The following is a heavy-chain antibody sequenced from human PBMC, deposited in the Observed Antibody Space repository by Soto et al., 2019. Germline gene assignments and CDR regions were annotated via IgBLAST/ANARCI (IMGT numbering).Heavy chain of an antibody. CDR2: ISYDGSNK. V-gene: IGHV3-30*03. CDR1: GFTFSSYG. D-gene: IGHD5-12*01. J-gene: IGHJ5*02. CDR3: ASDSGYPWFDP. Sequence: GGSLRLSCAASGFTFSSYGMHWVRQAPGKGLEWVAVISYDGSNKYYADSVKGRFTISRDNSKNTLYLQTNSLRAEDTAVYYCASDSGYPWFDPWGQGTLVTVSS.